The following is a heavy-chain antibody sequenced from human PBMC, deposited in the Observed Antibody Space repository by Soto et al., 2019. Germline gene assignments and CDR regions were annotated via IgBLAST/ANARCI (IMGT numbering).Heavy chain of an antibody. J-gene: IGHJ1*01. Sequence: SETLSLTCTVSGGSISSYYWSWIRQPPGKGLEWIGYIYYSGSTNYNPSLKSRVTISVDTAKNQFSLSLSSVTAADTAVYYCGRSGYFAEYLQHWGQGTQVTVSS. V-gene: IGHV4-59*01. CDR3: GRSGYFAEYLQH. CDR1: GGSISSYY. D-gene: IGHD3-3*01. CDR2: IYYSGST.